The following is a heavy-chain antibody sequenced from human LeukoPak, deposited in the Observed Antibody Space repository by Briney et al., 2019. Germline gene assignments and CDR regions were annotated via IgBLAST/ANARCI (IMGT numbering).Heavy chain of an antibody. Sequence: SETLSLTCTVSGGSISSSSYYWGWIRQPPGKGLERIGSIYYSGSTYYNPSLKSRVTISVDTSKNQFSLKLSSVTAADTAVYYCARHYRSPLDGYNFTPWGQGTLVTVSS. D-gene: IGHD5-24*01. V-gene: IGHV4-39*01. CDR2: IYYSGST. J-gene: IGHJ4*02. CDR1: GGSISSSSYY. CDR3: ARHYRSPLDGYNFTP.